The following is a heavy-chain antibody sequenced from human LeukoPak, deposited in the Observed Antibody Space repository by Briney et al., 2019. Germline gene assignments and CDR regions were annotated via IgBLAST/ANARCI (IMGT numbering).Heavy chain of an antibody. CDR1: GFTFSSYS. Sequence: GGSLRLSCAVSGFTFSSYSMSWVRQAPEKGLGWVSSISSSSGNTYYADSEKGRFTIFRVNAKNTLYLQMNSLTAEDTAVYYCARVSGVTTIYYYMDVWGKGTTVTVSS. CDR3: ARVSGVTTIYYYMDV. J-gene: IGHJ6*03. V-gene: IGHV3-21*01. D-gene: IGHD3-22*01. CDR2: ISSSSGNT.